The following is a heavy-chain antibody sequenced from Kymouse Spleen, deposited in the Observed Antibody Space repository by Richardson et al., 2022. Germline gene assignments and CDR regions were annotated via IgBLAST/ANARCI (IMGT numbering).Heavy chain of an antibody. Sequence: EVQLVESGGGLIQPGGSLRLSCAASGFTVSSNYMSWVRQAPGKGLEWVSVIYSGGSTYYADSVKGRFTISRDNSKNTLYLQMNSLRAEDTAVYYCARAGYSGYDRYYYYYGMDVWGQGTTVTVSS. CDR1: GFTVSSNY. V-gene: IGHV3-53*01. CDR2: IYSGGST. CDR3: ARAGYSGYDRYYYYYGMDV. J-gene: IGHJ6*02. D-gene: IGHD5-12*01.